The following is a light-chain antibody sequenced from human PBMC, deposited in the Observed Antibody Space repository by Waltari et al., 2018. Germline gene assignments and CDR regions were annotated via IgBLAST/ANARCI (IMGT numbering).Light chain of an antibody. Sequence: DVVMTQSPLSLPVTLGQPASISCRSSQSLVHSDGNTYLNCLQQRPGQSPRRLIYKVSRGESGVPDRFSGSGSGTDFTLKISRVEAEDVGFYYCMQGTHWPRTFGQGSKVEIK. J-gene: IGKJ1*01. CDR1: QSLVHSDGNTY. V-gene: IGKV2-30*02. CDR3: MQGTHWPRT. CDR2: KVS.